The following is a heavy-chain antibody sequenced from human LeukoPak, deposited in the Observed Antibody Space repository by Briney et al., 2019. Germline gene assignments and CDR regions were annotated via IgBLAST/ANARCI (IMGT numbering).Heavy chain of an antibody. J-gene: IGHJ6*03. V-gene: IGHV4-59*01. CDR3: ARVATRYYYYYYMDV. D-gene: IGHD5-12*01. Sequence: SETLSLTCTVSGGSISSYYWSWIRQPPGKGLEWIGYIYYSGSTYYNPSLKSRVTISVDTSKNQFSLKLSSVTAADTAVYYCARVATRYYYYYYMDVWGKGTTVTVSS. CDR2: IYYSGST. CDR1: GGSISSYY.